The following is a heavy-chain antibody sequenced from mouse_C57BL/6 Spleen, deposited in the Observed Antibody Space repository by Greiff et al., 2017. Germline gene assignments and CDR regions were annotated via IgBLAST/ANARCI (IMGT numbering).Heavy chain of an antibody. Sequence: VQLQQPGAELVRPGSSVKLSCKASGYTFTSYWMDLVKQRPGQGLEWIGNIYPSDSETHYNQKFKDKATLTVDKSSSTAYMQLSSLTSEDSAVYYCAREMGNWGYYFDYWGQGTTLTVSS. V-gene: IGHV1-61*01. CDR2: IYPSDSET. D-gene: IGHD4-1*02. J-gene: IGHJ2*01. CDR3: AREMGNWGYYFDY. CDR1: GYTFTSYW.